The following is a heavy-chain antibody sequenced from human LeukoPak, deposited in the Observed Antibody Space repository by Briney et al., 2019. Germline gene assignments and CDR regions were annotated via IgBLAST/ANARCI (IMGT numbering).Heavy chain of an antibody. D-gene: IGHD2-15*01. V-gene: IGHV1-24*01. J-gene: IGHJ5*02. CDR3: ATLARIVVVVAATRGFDP. CDR1: GYTLTELS. CDR2: FDPEDGET. Sequence: ASVKVSCKVSGYTLTELSMHWVREAPGKGLEWMGGFDPEDGETIYAQKFQGRVTMTEDTSTDTAYMELSSLRSEDTAVYYCATLARIVVVVAATRGFDPWGQGTLVTVSS.